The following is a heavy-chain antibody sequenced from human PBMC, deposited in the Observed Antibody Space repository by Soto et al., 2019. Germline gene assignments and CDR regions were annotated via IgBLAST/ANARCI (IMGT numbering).Heavy chain of an antibody. CDR3: AKGMATAKYYYYYGMDV. Sequence: QVQLVESGGGVVQPGRSLRLSCAASGFTFSSYGMHWVRQAPGKGLEWVAVISYDGSNKYYADSVKGRFTISRDNSKNXXYLQMNSLRAEDTAVYYCAKGMATAKYYYYYGMDVWGQGTTVTVSS. D-gene: IGHD5-18*01. V-gene: IGHV3-30*18. CDR1: GFTFSSYG. CDR2: ISYDGSNK. J-gene: IGHJ6*02.